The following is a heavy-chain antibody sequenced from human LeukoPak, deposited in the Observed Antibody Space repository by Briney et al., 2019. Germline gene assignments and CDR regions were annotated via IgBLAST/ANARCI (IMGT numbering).Heavy chain of an antibody. CDR1: GDTISSHY. Sequence: PSETLSLTCSVSGDTISSHYWSWIRQSPGEGLEWIGYVSYSGATHYNPSLKSRVTISVDTAKNQFSLKLTSVIAADPAVYYCARDLQRHDAFDIWGQGTMVTVSS. J-gene: IGHJ3*02. V-gene: IGHV4-59*11. CDR2: VSYSGAT. CDR3: ARDLQRHDAFDI.